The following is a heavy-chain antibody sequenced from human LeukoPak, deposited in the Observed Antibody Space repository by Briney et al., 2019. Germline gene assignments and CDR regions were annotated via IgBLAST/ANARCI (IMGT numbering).Heavy chain of an antibody. V-gene: IGHV1-8*01. J-gene: IGHJ4*02. Sequence: GASVKVSCKASGYTFTSYDINWVRQATGQGLEWMGWMNPNSGNTGYAQKFQGRVTMTRNTSISTAYMELRSLRSDDTAVYYCARKLSVVGATYYFDYWGQGTLVTVSS. CDR3: ARKLSVVGATYYFDY. CDR2: MNPNSGNT. CDR1: GYTFTSYD. D-gene: IGHD1-26*01.